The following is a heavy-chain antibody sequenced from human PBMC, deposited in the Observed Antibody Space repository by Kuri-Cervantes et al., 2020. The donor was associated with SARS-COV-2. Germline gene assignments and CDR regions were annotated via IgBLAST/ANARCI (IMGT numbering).Heavy chain of an antibody. Sequence: GSLRLSCAVSGGSISSYYWSWIRQPAGKGLEWIGRIYTSGSTNYNPSLKSRVTMSVDTSKNQFSLKLSSVTAADTATYYCARGGRRAGAYYFDLWGPGILVTVSS. V-gene: IGHV4-4*07. CDR3: ARGGRRAGAYYFDL. CDR2: IYTSGST. D-gene: IGHD2-21*01. J-gene: IGHJ4*02. CDR1: GGSISSYY.